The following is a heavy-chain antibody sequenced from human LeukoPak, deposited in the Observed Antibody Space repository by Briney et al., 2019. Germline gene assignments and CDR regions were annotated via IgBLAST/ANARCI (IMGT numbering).Heavy chain of an antibody. CDR3: ARGGLGIGDFDI. Sequence: PGRSLRLSCAASGFTFSSYGMHWDRQAPGKGLEWVAVIWYDGSNKYYADSVKGRFTISRDNSKNTLYLQMNSLRAEDTAVYYCARGGLGIGDFDIWGQGTMVTVSS. J-gene: IGHJ3*02. D-gene: IGHD7-27*01. V-gene: IGHV3-33*01. CDR2: IWYDGSNK. CDR1: GFTFSSYG.